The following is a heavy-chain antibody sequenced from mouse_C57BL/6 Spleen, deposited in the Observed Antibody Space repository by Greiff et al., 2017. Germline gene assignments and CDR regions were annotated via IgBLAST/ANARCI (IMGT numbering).Heavy chain of an antibody. CDR3: ARPGSGPYWYFDV. CDR2: IDPNSGGT. D-gene: IGHD1-1*01. J-gene: IGHJ1*03. CDR1: GYTFTSYW. Sequence: VQLQQSGAELVQPWASVKLSCKASGYTFTSYWMHWVKQRPGRGLEWIGRIDPNSGGTKYNEKVKSKATLTVDKPSSTAYMQLSSLTSTDSAVYDCARPGSGPYWYFDVWGTGTTVTVSS. V-gene: IGHV1-72*01.